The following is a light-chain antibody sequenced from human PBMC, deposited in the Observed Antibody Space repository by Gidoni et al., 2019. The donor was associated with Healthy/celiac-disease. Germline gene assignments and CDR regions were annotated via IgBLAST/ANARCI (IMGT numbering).Light chain of an antibody. J-gene: IGKJ1*01. CDR3: QQYGSSPWT. Sequence: EIVVTQSPGTLSLSPGERATLSCRASQSVSSSYLAWYQQKPGQAPRLLIYGASSRATGIPDRFSGSGSGTDFTLTISRLEPEDFAVYYCQQYGSSPWTFXXXTKVEIK. CDR1: QSVSSSY. CDR2: GAS. V-gene: IGKV3-20*01.